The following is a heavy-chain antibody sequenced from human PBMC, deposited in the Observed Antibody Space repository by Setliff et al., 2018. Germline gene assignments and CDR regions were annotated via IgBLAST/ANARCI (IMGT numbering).Heavy chain of an antibody. CDR2: IYTSGST. CDR3: ARVNQYSSVWYNYYYGMDV. CDR1: GGSISSGSYY. V-gene: IGHV4-61*02. J-gene: IGHJ6*02. D-gene: IGHD6-19*01. Sequence: SETLSLTCTVSGGSISSGSYYWSWIRQPAGKGLEWIGRIYTSGSTNYNPSLKSRVTISVDTSKNQFSLKLSSVTAADTAVYYCARVNQYSSVWYNYYYGMDVWGQGTTVTVSS.